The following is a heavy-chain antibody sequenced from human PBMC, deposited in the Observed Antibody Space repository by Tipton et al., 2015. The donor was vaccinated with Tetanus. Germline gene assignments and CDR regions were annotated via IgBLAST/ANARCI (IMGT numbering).Heavy chain of an antibody. V-gene: IGHV4-39*01. J-gene: IGHJ4*02. Sequence: TLSLTCTVSGGSISSGNYYWGWIRQPPGEGLEWIGSLYFSGRTYYSPPLKSRVTISVDTSNNQFSLKLTSVTAADSAVYYCARHESLVGGSYDYWGQGTLVTVSS. CDR3: ARHESLVGGSYDY. D-gene: IGHD3-10*01. CDR2: LYFSGRT. CDR1: GGSISSGNYY.